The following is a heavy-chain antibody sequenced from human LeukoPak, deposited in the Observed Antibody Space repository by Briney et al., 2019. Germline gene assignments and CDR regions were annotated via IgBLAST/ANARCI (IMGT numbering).Heavy chain of an antibody. CDR2: IYYSGST. V-gene: IGHV4-31*03. CDR1: GGSISSGGYH. D-gene: IGHD2-2*01. CDR3: ARDTPYDCSSTSCYGRFDY. Sequence: PSQTLSLTCTVSGGSISSGGYHWSWIRQHPGKGLEWIGYIYYSGSTYYNPSLKSRVTISVDTSKNQFSLRLSSVTAADTAVYYCARDTPYDCSSTSCYGRFDYWGQGTLVTVSS. J-gene: IGHJ4*02.